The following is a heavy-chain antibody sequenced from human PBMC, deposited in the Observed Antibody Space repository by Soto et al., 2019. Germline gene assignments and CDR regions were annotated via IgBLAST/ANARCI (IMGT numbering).Heavy chain of an antibody. J-gene: IGHJ6*02. CDR2: IYPGDSDT. V-gene: IGHV5-51*01. CDR1: GYSFTSYW. D-gene: IGHD6-19*01. Sequence: PGESLTISCKGSGYSFTSYWIGWVRQMPGKGLEWRGIIYPGDSDTKDSPSLQGQVTISADTSISTAYLQWTSLKASDTAMYYCARSRRGAYSSGWYSPSGYYNYGIDVWGQGTKVPVSS. CDR3: ARSRRGAYSSGWYSPSGYYNYGIDV.